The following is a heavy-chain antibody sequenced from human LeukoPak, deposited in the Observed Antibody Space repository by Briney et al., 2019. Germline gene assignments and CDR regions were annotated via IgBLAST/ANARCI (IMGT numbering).Heavy chain of an antibody. CDR2: IIPILGIA. CDR3: ARGYGSGKGGY. V-gene: IGHV1-69*04. D-gene: IGHD3-10*01. J-gene: IGHJ4*02. CDR1: GGTFCSYA. Sequence: GASVKVSCKASGGTFCSYAISWVRQAPGQGLEWMGRIIPILGIANYAQKFQGRVTITADKSTSTAYMELSSLRSEDTAVYYCARGYGSGKGGYWGQGTLVTVSS.